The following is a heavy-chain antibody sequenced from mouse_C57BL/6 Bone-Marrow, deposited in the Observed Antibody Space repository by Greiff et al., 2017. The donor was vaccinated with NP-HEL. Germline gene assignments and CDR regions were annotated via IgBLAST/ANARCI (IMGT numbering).Heavy chain of an antibody. CDR1: GYAFTNYL. D-gene: IGHD1-1*01. CDR2: INPGSGGT. Sequence: VQLQQSGAELVRPGTSVKVSCKASGYAFTNYLIEWVKQRPGQGLEWIGVINPGSGGTNYNEKFKGKATLTADKSSSTAYMQLSSLTSEDSAVYFCASRFITTVVEGAMDYWGQGTSVTVSS. J-gene: IGHJ4*01. V-gene: IGHV1-54*01. CDR3: ASRFITTVVEGAMDY.